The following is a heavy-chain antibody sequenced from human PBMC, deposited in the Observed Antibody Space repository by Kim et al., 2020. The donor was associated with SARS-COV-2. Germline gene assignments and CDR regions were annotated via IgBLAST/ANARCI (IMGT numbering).Heavy chain of an antibody. CDR3: ARDLNRMVRGVIITTGHSDY. D-gene: IGHD3-10*01. V-gene: IGHV1-18*01. CDR2: ISAYNGNT. J-gene: IGHJ4*02. CDR1: GYTFTSYG. Sequence: ASVKVSCKASGYTFTSYGISWVRQAPGQGLEWMGWISAYNGNTNYAQKLQGRVTMTTDTSTSTAYMELRSLRSDDTAVYYCARDLNRMVRGVIITTGHSDYWGQGNLVTVSS.